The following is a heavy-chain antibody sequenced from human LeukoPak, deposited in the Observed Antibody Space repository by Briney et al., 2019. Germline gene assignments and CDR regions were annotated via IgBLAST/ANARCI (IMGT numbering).Heavy chain of an antibody. CDR3: ARGTTHYYDSSGYSAHKYYFDY. J-gene: IGHJ4*02. CDR2: IYHSGST. V-gene: IGHV4-30-2*01. CDR1: GGSISSGGYS. Sequence: SQTLSLTCAVSGGSISSGGYSWSWIRQPPGKGLEWIGYIYHSGSTYYNPSLKSRVTISVDRSKSQFSLKLSSVTAADTAVYYCARGTTHYYDSSGYSAHKYYFDYWGQGTLVTVSS. D-gene: IGHD3-22*01.